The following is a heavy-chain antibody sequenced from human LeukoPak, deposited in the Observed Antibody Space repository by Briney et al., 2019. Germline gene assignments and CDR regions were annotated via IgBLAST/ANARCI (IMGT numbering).Heavy chain of an antibody. CDR3: AKDYKVAPIERYFQH. D-gene: IGHD5-12*01. V-gene: IGHV3-30*18. CDR2: ISYDGSNK. Sequence: GGSLRLSCAASGFTFSSYGMHWVRQAPGKGLEWVAVISYDGSNKYYADSVKGRFTISRDNSKNTLYLQMNSLRPEDTAVYYCAKDYKVAPIERYFQHWGQGTLVTVSS. J-gene: IGHJ1*01. CDR1: GFTFSSYG.